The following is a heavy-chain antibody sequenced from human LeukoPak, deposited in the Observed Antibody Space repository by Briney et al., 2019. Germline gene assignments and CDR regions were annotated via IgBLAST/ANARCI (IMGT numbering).Heavy chain of an antibody. J-gene: IGHJ5*02. CDR2: ISSSSSYI. Sequence: PGGSLRLSCAASGFTFSSYSMNWVRQAPGKGLEWVSSISSSSSYIYYADSVKGRLTISRDNAKNSLYLQMNSLRAEDTAVYYCARDGTAMVSGGDRFDPWGQGTLVTVSS. CDR3: ARDGTAMVSGGDRFDP. V-gene: IGHV3-21*01. CDR1: GFTFSSYS. D-gene: IGHD5-18*01.